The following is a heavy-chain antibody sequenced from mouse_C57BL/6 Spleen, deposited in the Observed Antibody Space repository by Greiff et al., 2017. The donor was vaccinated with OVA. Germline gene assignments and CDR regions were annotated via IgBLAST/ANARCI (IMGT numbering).Heavy chain of an antibody. D-gene: IGHD2-4*01. CDR1: GYAFSSSW. CDR2: IYPGDGDT. V-gene: IGHV1-82*01. J-gene: IGHJ4*01. CDR3: ARSGYDYDRYAMDY. Sequence: VQLQESGPELVKPGASVKISCKASGYAFSSSWMNWVKQRPGQGLEWIGRIYPGDGDTNYNGKFKGKATLTADKSSSTAYMQLSSLTSEDSAVYFCARSGYDYDRYAMDYWGKGTSVTVSS.